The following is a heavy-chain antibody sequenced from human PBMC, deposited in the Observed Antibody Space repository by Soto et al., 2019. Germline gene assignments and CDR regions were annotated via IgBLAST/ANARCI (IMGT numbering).Heavy chain of an antibody. J-gene: IGHJ4*02. CDR2: INHSGST. CDR1: GGSFSGYY. V-gene: IGHV4-34*01. CDR3: ARGIEYSSAAPGY. Sequence: TLSLTCAVYGGSFSGYYWSWIRQPPGKGLEWIGEINHSGSTNYNPSLKSRVTISVDTSKNQFSLKLSSVTAADTAVYYCARGIEYSSAAPGYWGQGTLVTVSS. D-gene: IGHD6-6*01.